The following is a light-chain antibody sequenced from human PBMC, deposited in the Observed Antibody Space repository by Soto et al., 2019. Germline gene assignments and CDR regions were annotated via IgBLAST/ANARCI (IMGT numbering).Light chain of an antibody. Sequence: QSALTQPPSASGSPGQSVTISCTGTSSDVGGYNYVSWYQQHPGKAPTLMIYGVTKRPSGVPDRFSGSKSGNTASLSVSGLQAEDEAYYYCSSYSGSNNYVFGTGTKVTVL. CDR1: SSDVGGYNY. V-gene: IGLV2-8*01. CDR3: SSYSGSNNYV. CDR2: GVT. J-gene: IGLJ1*01.